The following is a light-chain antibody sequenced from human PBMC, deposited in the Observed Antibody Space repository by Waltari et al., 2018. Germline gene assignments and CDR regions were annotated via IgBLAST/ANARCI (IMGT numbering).Light chain of an antibody. V-gene: IGLV3-19*01. J-gene: IGLJ2*01. CDR1: SLRSYY. CDR3: HSRDASGVGGS. CDR2: DKN. Sequence: SSELTQDPAVFVAMGQTVRITCQGDSLRSYYASWYQQRPGQAPILVMYDKNNRPSGVPDRFSGSTSDNTASLTITGAQAEDEASYYCHSRDASGVGGSFGGGTKLTVL.